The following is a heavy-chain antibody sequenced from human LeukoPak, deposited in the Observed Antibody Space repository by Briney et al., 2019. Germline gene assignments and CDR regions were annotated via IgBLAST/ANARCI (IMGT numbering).Heavy chain of an antibody. CDR2: INPNSGGT. J-gene: IGHJ4*02. CDR1: GYTFTGYY. V-gene: IGHV1-2*04. CDR3: ATHRTDSGYYYGPYFDY. D-gene: IGHD3-22*01. Sequence: ASVNVSCKASGYTFTGYYMHWVRQAPGQGLEWMGWINPNSGGTNYAQKFQGWVTMTRDTSISTAYMELSSLRSEDTAVYYCATHRTDSGYYYGPYFDYWGQGTLVTVSS.